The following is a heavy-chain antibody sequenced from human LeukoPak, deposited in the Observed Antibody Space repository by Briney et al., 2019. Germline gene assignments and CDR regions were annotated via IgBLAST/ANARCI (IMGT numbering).Heavy chain of an antibody. CDR2: IYYSGST. Sequence: SETLSLTCTVSGGSISSYYWSWIRQPPGKGLEWIGYIYYSGSTNYNPSLKSRVTISVDTSKNRFSLKLSSVTAADTAVYYCARVWFGELYFDYWGQGTLVTVSS. CDR3: ARVWFGELYFDY. D-gene: IGHD3-10*01. CDR1: GGSISSYY. J-gene: IGHJ4*02. V-gene: IGHV4-59*01.